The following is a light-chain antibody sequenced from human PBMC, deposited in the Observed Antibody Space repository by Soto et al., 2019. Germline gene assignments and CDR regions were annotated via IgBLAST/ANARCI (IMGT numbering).Light chain of an antibody. CDR1: QSVLYSSNNKNY. J-gene: IGKJ1*01. V-gene: IGKV4-1*01. Sequence: DIVMTQSPDSLAVSLGERATINCKSSQSVLYSSNNKNYLAWYQQKPGQPPKLLIYWASTRESGVPDRFSGSGSGTDFTLTISSLQAEDVAVYYCQHYYTILGTFGQGTKVDIK. CDR3: QHYYTILGT. CDR2: WAS.